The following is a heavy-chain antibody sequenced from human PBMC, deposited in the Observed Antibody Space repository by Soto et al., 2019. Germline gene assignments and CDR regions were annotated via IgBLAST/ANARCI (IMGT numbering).Heavy chain of an antibody. V-gene: IGHV4-59*01. CDR2: IYYSGST. J-gene: IGHJ6*02. CDR1: GGSISSYY. D-gene: IGHD6-13*01. CDR3: ARLFEAIAAAGSYYYYGMDV. Sequence: SETLSLTCTVSGGSISSYYWSWIRQPPGKGLEWIGYIYYSGSTNYNPSLKSRVTISVDTSKNQFSLKLSSVTAADTAVYYCARLFEAIAAAGSYYYYGMDVWGQGTTVTVSS.